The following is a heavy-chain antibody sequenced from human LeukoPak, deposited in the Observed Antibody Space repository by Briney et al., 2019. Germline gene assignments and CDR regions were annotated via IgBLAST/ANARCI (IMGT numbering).Heavy chain of an antibody. CDR2: IYYSGTT. V-gene: IGHV4-30-4*01. CDR1: GGSISSGDYY. CDR3: ARKTISRYWYFDL. J-gene: IGHJ2*01. Sequence: SETLSLTCTVSGGSISSGDYYWSWIRQPPGKGLEWIGYIYYSGTTYYNPSLKSRVTTSVDTSKNQFSLKLSSVTAADTAVYYCARKTISRYWYFDLWGRGTLVTVSS. D-gene: IGHD1-7*01.